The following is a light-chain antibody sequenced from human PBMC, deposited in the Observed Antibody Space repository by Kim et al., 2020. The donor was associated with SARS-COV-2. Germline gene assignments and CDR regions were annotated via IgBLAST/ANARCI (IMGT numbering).Light chain of an antibody. J-gene: IGLJ3*02. CDR2: QDS. Sequence: VSPGQTASITCSGDKLGDKYACWYQQKPGQSPVLVIYQDSKRPSGIPERFSGSNSGNTATLTISGTQAMDEADYYCQAWDSSYWVFGGGTQLTVL. CDR1: KLGDKY. V-gene: IGLV3-1*01. CDR3: QAWDSSYWV.